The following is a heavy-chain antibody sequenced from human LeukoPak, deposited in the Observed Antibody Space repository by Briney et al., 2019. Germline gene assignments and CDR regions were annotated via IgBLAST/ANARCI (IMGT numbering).Heavy chain of an antibody. J-gene: IGHJ4*02. D-gene: IGHD5-12*01. Sequence: GGSLRLSCAASGFAFSTYSMNWVRQAPGKGLEWVSSVSRSSRFIFYADSVQGRFPISRDDAKDSLFLQMNSLRAEDTAVYYCARVSDAFDYFFDSWGQGTLVTVSS. CDR3: ARVSDAFDYFFDS. CDR1: GFAFSTYS. CDR2: VSRSSRFI. V-gene: IGHV3-21*01.